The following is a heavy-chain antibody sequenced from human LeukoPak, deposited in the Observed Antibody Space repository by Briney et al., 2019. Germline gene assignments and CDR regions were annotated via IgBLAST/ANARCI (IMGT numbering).Heavy chain of an antibody. V-gene: IGHV3-48*01. Sequence: PGGSLRLFCAASGFTFSSYAMSWVRQAPGKVPEWVSYIDARSGITYYADSVQGRFTISRDNAQESVFLQMNSLRADDTAVYYCARTYDFGRGPPGDAFDNWGPGTLVTVSS. CDR1: GFTFSSYA. D-gene: IGHD3-3*01. CDR3: ARTYDFGRGPPGDAFDN. CDR2: IDARSGIT. J-gene: IGHJ3*02.